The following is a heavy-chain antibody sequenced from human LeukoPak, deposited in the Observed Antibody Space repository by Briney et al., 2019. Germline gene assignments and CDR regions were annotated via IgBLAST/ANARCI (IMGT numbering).Heavy chain of an antibody. CDR1: GFTFSSYA. D-gene: IGHD2-21*02. CDR2: ISGSGGST. V-gene: IGHV3-23*01. Sequence: GGSLRLSCAASGFTFSSYAMSWARQAPGKGLEWVSAISGSGGSTYYADSVKGRFTISRDNSKSTLYLQMNSLRAEDTAVYYCAKLGGDHKYYYLYMDVWGKGTTVTVSS. CDR3: AKLGGDHKYYYLYMDV. J-gene: IGHJ6*03.